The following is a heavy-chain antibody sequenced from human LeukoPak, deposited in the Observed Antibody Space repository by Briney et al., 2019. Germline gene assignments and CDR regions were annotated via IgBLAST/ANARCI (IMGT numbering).Heavy chain of an antibody. J-gene: IGHJ5*02. CDR2: INPSGGST. CDR3: ARGGAAADYDYVWGSYTLSWFDP. Sequence: GASVKVSCEVSGYTFTSYYMHWVRQAPGQGLEWMGIINPSGGSTSYAQKFQGRVTMTRDTSTSTVYMELSSLRSEDTAVYYCARGGAAADYDYVWGSYTLSWFDPWGQGTLVTVSS. D-gene: IGHD3-16*01. CDR1: GYTFTSYY. V-gene: IGHV1-46*01.